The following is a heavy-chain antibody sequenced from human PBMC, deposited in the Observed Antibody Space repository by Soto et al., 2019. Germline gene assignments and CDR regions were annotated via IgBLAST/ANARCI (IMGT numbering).Heavy chain of an antibody. J-gene: IGHJ4*02. CDR2: IYDSGNT. CDR1: GGSISDGAYY. V-gene: IGHV4-30-4*01. D-gene: IGHD2-21*01. Sequence: SETLSLTCTVSGGSISDGAYYWSWIRQPPGKGLEWIGHIYDSGNTYNNPSLKSRLTISVDTSKNHFSLNLNSVTAADTAVYYCASGLSGDKVDQWGQGTLVTVSS. CDR3: ASGLSGDKVDQ.